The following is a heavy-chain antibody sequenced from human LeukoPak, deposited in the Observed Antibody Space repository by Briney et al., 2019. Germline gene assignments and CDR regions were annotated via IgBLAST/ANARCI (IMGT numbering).Heavy chain of an antibody. Sequence: GGTLRLSCAASGFTFCSYSMNGARHARGQGLEWSSYISSSSSTKSYADSAKGRFTISRDSAKNSLYLQMNSLRPGDPAVYYRARDSLTIFGGVIEMKWFDPWGQGTLVTVSS. J-gene: IGHJ5*02. CDR1: GFTFCSYS. V-gene: IGHV3-48*01. CDR2: ISSSSSTK. D-gene: IGHD3-3*01. CDR3: ARDSLTIFGGVIEMKWFDP.